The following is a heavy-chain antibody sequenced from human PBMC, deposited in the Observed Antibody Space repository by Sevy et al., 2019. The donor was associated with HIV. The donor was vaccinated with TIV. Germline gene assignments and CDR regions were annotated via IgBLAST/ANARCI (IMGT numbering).Heavy chain of an antibody. CDR3: TRVVPGTSNWFHP. CDR1: GDSVSSNSVT. D-gene: IGHD3-10*01. CDR2: TYYRSKWYY. Sequence: SQTLSLTCAISGDSVSSNSVTWNWIRQSPSRGLEWLGRTYYRSKWYYDYAVSVKSRITINPDTSMNQFSLQLNSVTPEDTAVYFCTRVVPGTSNWFHPWGQGTLVTVSS. J-gene: IGHJ5*02. V-gene: IGHV6-1*01.